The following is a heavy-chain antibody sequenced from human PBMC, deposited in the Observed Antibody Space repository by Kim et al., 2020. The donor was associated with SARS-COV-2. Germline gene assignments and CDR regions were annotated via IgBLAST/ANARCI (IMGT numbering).Heavy chain of an antibody. CDR3: AKSGGTTIYHTMDV. D-gene: IGHD1-7*01. CDR2: ISGNGGIT. Sequence: GGSLRLSCAASGFTFTSYAMSWFRQAPGKGLEWVSTISGNGGITYYGDSVKGRFTISRDTSKNTLYLQMNSLRADDSAVYYCAKSGGTTIYHTMDVWGQGTTVSVSS. CDR1: GFTFTSYA. V-gene: IGHV3-23*01. J-gene: IGHJ6*02.